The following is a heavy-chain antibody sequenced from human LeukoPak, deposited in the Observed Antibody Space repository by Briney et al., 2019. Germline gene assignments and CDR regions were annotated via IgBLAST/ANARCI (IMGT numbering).Heavy chain of an antibody. CDR1: GFTFSSYG. Sequence: PGGSLRLSCAASGFTFSSYGMHWVRQAPGKGLEWVAVISYGGSNKYYADSVKGRFTISRDNSKNTLYLQMNSLRAEDTAVYYCAKDIVLMVYNYYYGMDVWGKGPRSPSPQ. V-gene: IGHV3-30*18. CDR3: AKDIVLMVYNYYYGMDV. CDR2: ISYGGSNK. J-gene: IGHJ6*01. D-gene: IGHD2-8*01.